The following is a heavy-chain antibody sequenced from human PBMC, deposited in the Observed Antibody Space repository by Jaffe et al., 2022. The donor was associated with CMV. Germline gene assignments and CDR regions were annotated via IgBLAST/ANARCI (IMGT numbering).Heavy chain of an antibody. V-gene: IGHV4-39*01. D-gene: IGHD3-9*01. Sequence: QLQLQESGPGLVKPSETLSLTCTVSGGSISSSSYYWGWIRQPPGKGLEWIGSIYYSGSTYYNPSLKSRVTISVDTSKNQFSLKLSSVTAADTAVYYCARGAFDWLFPSPYYYYMDVWGKGTTVTVSS. CDR3: ARGAFDWLFPSPYYYYMDV. CDR2: IYYSGST. CDR1: GGSISSSSYY. J-gene: IGHJ6*03.